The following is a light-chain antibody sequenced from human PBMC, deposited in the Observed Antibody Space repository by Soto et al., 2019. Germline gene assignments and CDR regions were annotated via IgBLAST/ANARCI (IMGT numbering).Light chain of an antibody. CDR1: SSDIGSQNL. Sequence: QSALTQPASVSGSPGQSITISCTGTSSDIGSQNLVSWYQQHPGKAPKFIIYEVSKRPSGVSTRFSGSKSGNTASLTISGLQAEDEADYYCYSYPDSTTSRVFGTGTKLTVL. V-gene: IGLV2-23*02. J-gene: IGLJ1*01. CDR3: YSYPDSTTSRV. CDR2: EVS.